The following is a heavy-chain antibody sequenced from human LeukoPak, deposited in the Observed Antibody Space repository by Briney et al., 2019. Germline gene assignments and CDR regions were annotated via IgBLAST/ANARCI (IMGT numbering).Heavy chain of an antibody. J-gene: IGHJ6*02. V-gene: IGHV4-34*01. CDR1: GGSFSGYY. CDR2: INHSGST. Sequence: SETLSLTCAVYGGSFSGYYWSWIRQPPGKGPEWIGEINHSGSTNYNPSLKSRVTISVDTSKNQFSLKLSSVTAADTAVYYCARVDGPSSGPYYFYYGMDVWGQGTTVTVSS. D-gene: IGHD6-19*01. CDR3: ARVDGPSSGPYYFYYGMDV.